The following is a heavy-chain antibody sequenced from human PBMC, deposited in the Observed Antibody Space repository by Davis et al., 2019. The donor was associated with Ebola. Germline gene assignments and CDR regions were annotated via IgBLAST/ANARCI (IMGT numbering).Heavy chain of an antibody. D-gene: IGHD4-17*01. J-gene: IGHJ4*02. V-gene: IGHV4-34*01. Sequence: SETLSLTCAVYGVSLGAYYWTWIRQHPGKGLEWIGEINHSGSTNYTPSLKSRVTISVDTSKNQFSLKLSSVTAADTAVYYCARDRLRRFDYWGQGTLVTVSS. CDR3: ARDRLRRFDY. CDR2: INHSGST. CDR1: GVSLGAYY.